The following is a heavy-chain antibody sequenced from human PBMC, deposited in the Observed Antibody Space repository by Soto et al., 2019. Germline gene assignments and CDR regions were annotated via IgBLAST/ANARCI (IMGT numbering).Heavy chain of an antibody. D-gene: IGHD2-2*01. V-gene: IGHV3-11*01. J-gene: IGHJ6*03. Sequence: PGGSLRLSCAASGFTFSDYYMSWIRQAPGKGLEWVSYISSSGSTIYYADSVKGRFTISRDNAKNSLYLQMNSLRAEDTAVYYCARRKRVVVPAAKDYYYYMGVLGKGTTVTVSS. CDR2: ISSSGSTI. CDR1: GFTFSDYY. CDR3: ARRKRVVVPAAKDYYYYMGV.